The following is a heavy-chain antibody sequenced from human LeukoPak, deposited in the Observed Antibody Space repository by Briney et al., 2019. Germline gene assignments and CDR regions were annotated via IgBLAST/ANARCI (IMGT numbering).Heavy chain of an antibody. CDR1: GGSISSYY. Sequence: SETLSLTCTVSGGSISSYYWSWLRQPPGKGLEWTGYIYYSGSSNYNPSLKSRVTISVDTSKNQFSLKLSSVTAADTAVYYCARVGTYGSGSYLSWLDYWGQGTLVTVSS. D-gene: IGHD3-10*01. CDR3: ARVGTYGSGSYLSWLDY. J-gene: IGHJ4*02. V-gene: IGHV4-59*01. CDR2: IYYSGSS.